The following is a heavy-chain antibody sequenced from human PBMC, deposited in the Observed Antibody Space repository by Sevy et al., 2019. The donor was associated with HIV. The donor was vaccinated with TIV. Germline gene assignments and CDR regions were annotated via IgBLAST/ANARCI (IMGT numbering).Heavy chain of an antibody. V-gene: IGHV3-48*03. CDR3: AIKVGYYYYYGMDV. CDR2: IYASGSPI. CDR1: GFTFRSYE. J-gene: IGHJ6*02. Sequence: GGSLRLSCEGSGFTFRSYEMNWVRQAPGKGLEWTSYIYASGSPIYYSDSVRGRFTISRDDAKNSLYLQMDDLRVDDTATYYCAIKVGYYYYYGMDVWGQGTTVTVSS.